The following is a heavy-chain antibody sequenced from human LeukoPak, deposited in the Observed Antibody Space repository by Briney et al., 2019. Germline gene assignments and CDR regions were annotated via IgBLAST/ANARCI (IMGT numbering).Heavy chain of an antibody. V-gene: IGHV4-39*01. CDR2: IYYLGST. Sequence: SETLSLTCTVSGSSISSSSYYWGWIRQPPGKGLEWIGSIYYLGSTHYNPSLKSRVTISVDTSKNQFSLRLSSVTAADTAVYYCYGPGSYYYYYYMDVWGKGTTVTISS. CDR1: GSSISSSSYY. J-gene: IGHJ6*03. CDR3: YGPGSYYYYYYMDV. D-gene: IGHD3-10*01.